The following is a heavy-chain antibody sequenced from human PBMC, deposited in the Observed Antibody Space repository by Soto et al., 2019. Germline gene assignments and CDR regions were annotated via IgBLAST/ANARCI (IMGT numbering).Heavy chain of an antibody. CDR1: RYSFATYW. Sequence: GAPLKTSCKRSRYSFATYWIGWVRQVPGKGLEWMGIIYPGDSDTRYSPSFQGQVIISVDKSISTAYLQWSSLKASDTAMYYRARSGSAFDIWGKGRM. D-gene: IGHD3-10*01. J-gene: IGHJ3*02. CDR2: IYPGDSDT. CDR3: ARSGSAFDI. V-gene: IGHV5-51*01.